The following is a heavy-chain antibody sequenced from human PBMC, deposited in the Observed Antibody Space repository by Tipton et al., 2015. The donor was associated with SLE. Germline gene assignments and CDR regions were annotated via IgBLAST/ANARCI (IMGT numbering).Heavy chain of an antibody. Sequence: SLRLSCAASGFTFSSYAMHWVRQAPGKGLEWVAVISYDGSNKYYADSVKGRFTISRDNSKNTLYLQMNSLRAEDTAVYYCAREQGGPAAPKSSLDYWGQGTLVPVSS. D-gene: IGHD2-2*01. CDR1: GFTFSSYA. CDR3: AREQGGPAAPKSSLDY. CDR2: ISYDGSNK. V-gene: IGHV3-30*04. J-gene: IGHJ4*02.